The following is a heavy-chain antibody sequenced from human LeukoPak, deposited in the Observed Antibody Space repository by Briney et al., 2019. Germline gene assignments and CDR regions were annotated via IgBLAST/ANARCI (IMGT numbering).Heavy chain of an antibody. CDR1: GFTFSRYW. CDR2: IHSSSAYT. D-gene: IGHD4-17*01. V-gene: IGHV3-11*06. Sequence: SGGSLRLSCAASGFTFSRYWMSWIRQAPGKGLEWVSYIHSSSAYTNYADSVKGRFTISRDNAKNSLYLQMNSLRAEDTAVYYCARTGDYESFDYWGQGTLVTVSS. J-gene: IGHJ4*02. CDR3: ARTGDYESFDY.